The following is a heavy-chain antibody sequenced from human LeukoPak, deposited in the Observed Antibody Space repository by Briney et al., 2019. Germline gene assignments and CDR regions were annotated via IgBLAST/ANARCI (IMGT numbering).Heavy chain of an antibody. CDR2: ISGSGDYT. CDR1: EFGFSIYG. J-gene: IGHJ4*02. D-gene: IGHD3-3*01. V-gene: IGHV3-23*01. CDR3: AKALILRFPNGYFDV. Sequence: GGSLRLSCAASEFGFSIYGMTCVRQAPGKGLEWVSAISGSGDYTYYAASVKGRFTISRDNTKNMLFLQMNSLRAEDTAVYYCAKALILRFPNGYFDVWGQGTLVTVSS.